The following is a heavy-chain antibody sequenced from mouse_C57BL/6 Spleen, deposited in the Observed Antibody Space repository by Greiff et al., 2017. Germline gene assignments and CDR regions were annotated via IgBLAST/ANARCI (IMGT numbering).Heavy chain of an antibody. Sequence: EVKLVESGGGLVKPGGSLKLSCAASGFTFSSYTMSWVRQTPEKRLEWVATISGGGGNTYYPDSVKGRFTISRDNAKNTLYLQMSSLRSEDTALYYCARQGNYVGDYAMDYWGQGTSVTVSS. D-gene: IGHD2-1*01. J-gene: IGHJ4*01. CDR1: GFTFSSYT. CDR2: ISGGGGNT. V-gene: IGHV5-9*01. CDR3: ARQGNYVGDYAMDY.